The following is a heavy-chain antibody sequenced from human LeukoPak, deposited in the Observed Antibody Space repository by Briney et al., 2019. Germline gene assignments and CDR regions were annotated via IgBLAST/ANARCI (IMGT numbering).Heavy chain of an antibody. D-gene: IGHD2-8*01. Sequence: GASVKVSCKASGYTFTSYDINWVRQAPGQGLEWMGWISAYNGNTNYAQKLQGRVTMTTDTSTSTAYMELRSLRSDDTAVYYCARDLEANGVDYWGQGTLVTVSS. CDR3: ARDLEANGVDY. CDR1: GYTFTSYD. V-gene: IGHV1-18*01. J-gene: IGHJ4*02. CDR2: ISAYNGNT.